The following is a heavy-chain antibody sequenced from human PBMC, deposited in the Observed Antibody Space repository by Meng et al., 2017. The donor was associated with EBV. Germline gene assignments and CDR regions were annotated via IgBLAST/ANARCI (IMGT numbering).Heavy chain of an antibody. V-gene: IGHV1-69*01. CDR3: ASAEHYGDYVFEY. CDR1: VGILRSFA. Sequence: VHPGPSGAEVKHPRSSWSRTCNTSVGILRSFAIIWVRQAPGQGLEWMGGNIPLFHTTNYAQKFQGRLHIIADESSATTYMELSSLRSEDTAIYYCASAEHYGDYVFEYWGQGTLVTVSS. CDR2: NIPLFHTT. J-gene: IGHJ4*02. D-gene: IGHD4-17*01.